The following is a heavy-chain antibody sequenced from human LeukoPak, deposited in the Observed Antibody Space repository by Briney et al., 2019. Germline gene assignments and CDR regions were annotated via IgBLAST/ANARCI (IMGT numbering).Heavy chain of an antibody. CDR3: AKKGGSYPNDAFDI. V-gene: IGHV3-30*02. CDR1: GFTISNYG. J-gene: IGHJ3*02. CDR2: IPYDGRNK. D-gene: IGHD1-26*01. Sequence: GGSLRLSCAASGFTISNYGMHWVRQAPGKGLVWVSFIPYDGRNKYYADSVKGRFTISRDNSKNTLYLQMNSLRAEDTAVYYCAKKGGSYPNDAFDIWGQGTMVTVSS.